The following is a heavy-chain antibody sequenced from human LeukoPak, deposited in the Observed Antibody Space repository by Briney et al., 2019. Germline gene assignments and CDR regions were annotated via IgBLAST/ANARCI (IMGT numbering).Heavy chain of an antibody. D-gene: IGHD6-6*01. CDR3: ARPLYSSSSNLDY. CDR2: INPNTGDT. V-gene: IGHV1-2*02. Sequence: ASVKVSCKASGYTFTGYCMHWVRQAPGQGLEWMGWINPNTGDTHSAQKFQGRVTMTRDTSNSTAYMELSRLRSDDTAMYYCARPLYSSSSNLDYWGQGTLVTVSS. J-gene: IGHJ4*02. CDR1: GYTFTGYC.